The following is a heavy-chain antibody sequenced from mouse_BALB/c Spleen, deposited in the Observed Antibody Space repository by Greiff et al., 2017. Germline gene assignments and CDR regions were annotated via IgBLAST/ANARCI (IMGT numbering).Heavy chain of an antibody. V-gene: IGHV5-6-5*01. Sequence: DVMLVESGGGLVKPGGSLKLSCAASGFTFSSYAMSWVRQTPEKRLEWVASISSGGSTYYPDSVKGRFTISRDNARNILYLQMSSLRSEDTAMYYGARGVHYYGYGYAMDYWGQGTSVTVSS. CDR2: ISSGGST. CDR1: GFTFSSYA. CDR3: ARGVHYYGYGYAMDY. D-gene: IGHD1-2*01. J-gene: IGHJ4*01.